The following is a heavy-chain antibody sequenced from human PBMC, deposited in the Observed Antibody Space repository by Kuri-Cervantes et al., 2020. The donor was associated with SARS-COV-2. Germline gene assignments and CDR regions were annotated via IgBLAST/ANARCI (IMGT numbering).Heavy chain of an antibody. CDR2: IRSKAYGGTT. CDR3: TRYCSSTSCYTGFDY. CDR1: GFTFGDYA. J-gene: IGHJ4*02. D-gene: IGHD2-2*02. Sequence: GESLKISCLTSGFTFGDYAMSWFRQAPGKGLEWVGFIRSKAYGGTTEYAASVKGRFTISRDDSKSIAYLQMNSLKTEDTAVYYCTRYCSSTSCYTGFDYWGQGTLVTVSS. V-gene: IGHV3-49*03.